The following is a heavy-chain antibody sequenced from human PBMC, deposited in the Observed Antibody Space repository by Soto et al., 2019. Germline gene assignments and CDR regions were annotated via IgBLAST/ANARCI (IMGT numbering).Heavy chain of an antibody. CDR3: ARVLWGYCGTDCYPLDV. D-gene: IGHD2-21*02. CDR2: LYNSGST. J-gene: IGHJ6*02. CDR1: GGSIRSYY. V-gene: IGHV4-59*01. Sequence: QVRLQESGPGLVKPSETLSLTCTVSGGSIRSYYWSWIRQAPGKGLEWIGYLYNSGSTVYNPSLNSRVTISVDSSXNXFSLKLSYGTAADTAVYYCARVLWGYCGTDCYPLDVWGQGTTVTVSS.